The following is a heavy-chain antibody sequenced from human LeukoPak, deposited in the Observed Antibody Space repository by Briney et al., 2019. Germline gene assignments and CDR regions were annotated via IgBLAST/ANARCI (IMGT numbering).Heavy chain of an antibody. J-gene: IGHJ4*02. CDR3: AKGCGGSCYDLDY. CDR1: GFTFSTYW. V-gene: IGHV3-7*03. D-gene: IGHD2-15*01. CDR2: IREDGSVR. Sequence: GGSLRLSCAVSGFTFSTYWMTWVRQAPGKGLEWVANIREDGSVRYNVDSVKGRFTISRDNSKNTLYLQMNSLRAEDTAVYYCAKGCGGSCYDLDYWGQGTLVTVSS.